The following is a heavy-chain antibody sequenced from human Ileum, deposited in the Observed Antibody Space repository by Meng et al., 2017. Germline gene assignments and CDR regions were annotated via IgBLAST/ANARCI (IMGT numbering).Heavy chain of an antibody. CDR3: ARDYSGTSYRFSDY. CDR1: GYTFTSYG. V-gene: IGHV1-18*01. Sequence: QVHLVQSGAEVKKPGASVMVSCNAFGYTFTSYGISWVRQAPGQGLEWMGGISVYNGNTNYAQKFQGRVTMTADTSTSTAYMELRSLRSDDTAVFYCARDYSGTSYRFSDYWGQGTLVTVSS. CDR2: ISVYNGNT. D-gene: IGHD1-26*01. J-gene: IGHJ4*02.